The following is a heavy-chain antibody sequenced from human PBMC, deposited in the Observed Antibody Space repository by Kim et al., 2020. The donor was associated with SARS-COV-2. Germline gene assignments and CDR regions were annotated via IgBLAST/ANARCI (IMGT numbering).Heavy chain of an antibody. CDR1: GYTFTDYY. V-gene: IGHV1-2*06. D-gene: IGHD2-15*01. Sequence: ASVKVSCKASGYTFTDYYIHWVRQAPGQGLEWMGRINPNSGDPNYAQKFQGSVSMTRDTSTSTAYMELSSLRSDDTAIYYCAKLYGHCAFASCHDVKDYNYGMDVWGQGTTVTVSS. J-gene: IGHJ6*02. CDR2: INPNSGDP. CDR3: AKLYGHCAFASCHDVKDYNYGMDV.